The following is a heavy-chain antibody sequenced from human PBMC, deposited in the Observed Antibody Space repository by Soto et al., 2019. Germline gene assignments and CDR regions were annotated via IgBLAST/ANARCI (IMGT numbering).Heavy chain of an antibody. V-gene: IGHV1-2*04. CDR1: GYTFTGYY. J-gene: IGHJ6*02. CDR3: ARAPRFLEWLLYNDYYYYGMDV. Sequence: ASVKVSCKASGYTFTGYYMHWVRPAPGQGLEWMGWINPNSGGTNYAQKFQGWVTMTRDTSISTAYMELSRLRSDDTAVYYCARAPRFLEWLLYNDYYYYGMDVWGQGTTVTVSS. D-gene: IGHD3-3*01. CDR2: INPNSGGT.